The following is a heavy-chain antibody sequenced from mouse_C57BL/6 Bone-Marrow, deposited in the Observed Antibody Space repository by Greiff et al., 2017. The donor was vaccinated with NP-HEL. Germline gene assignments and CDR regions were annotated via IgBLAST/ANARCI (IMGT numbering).Heavy chain of an antibody. Sequence: EVQLVESGGGLVKPGGSLKLSCAASGFTFSSYAMSWVRQTPEQRLEWVGTISDGGSSTYYPDNVKGRFTISRDNAKNNLYLQMSHLKSEDTAMYYGARDRRGNYVWYFDVGGTGTTVTVSS. CDR3: ARDRRGNYVWYFDV. V-gene: IGHV5-4*01. CDR1: GFTFSSYA. J-gene: IGHJ1*03. CDR2: ISDGGSST. D-gene: IGHD2-1*01.